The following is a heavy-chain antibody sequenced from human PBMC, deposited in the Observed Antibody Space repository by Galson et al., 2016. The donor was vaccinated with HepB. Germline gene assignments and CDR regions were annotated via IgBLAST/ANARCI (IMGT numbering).Heavy chain of an antibody. D-gene: IGHD4-17*01. V-gene: IGHV4-39*01. CDR3: ARIRDYGYFDY. CDR2: LYYTGNT. CDR1: GGSISSSNFY. Sequence: ETLSLTCTVSGGSISSSNFYWGWIRPPPGQGLEWIGTLYYTGNTYYNASLKSRVTISVHTSKNQFSLKLSSVTAADTAIHYCARIRDYGYFDYWGQGTLVTVSS. J-gene: IGHJ4*02.